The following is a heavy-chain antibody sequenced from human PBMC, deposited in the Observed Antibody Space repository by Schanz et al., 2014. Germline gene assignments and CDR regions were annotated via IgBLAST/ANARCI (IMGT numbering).Heavy chain of an antibody. CDR1: GFTFGDYA. J-gene: IGHJ4*02. Sequence: EVQLLESGGGLVQPGGSLRLSCAASGFTFGDYAMTWVRQAPGKGLEWVSAINTGVNTYYADSVRGRFTMSRDNSKNTLYLQMNSLRAGDAAVDYCARGLIAAAGGAFDYWGQGTLDAVSA. CDR2: INTGVNT. D-gene: IGHD6-13*01. CDR3: ARGLIAAAGGAFDY. V-gene: IGHV3-23*01.